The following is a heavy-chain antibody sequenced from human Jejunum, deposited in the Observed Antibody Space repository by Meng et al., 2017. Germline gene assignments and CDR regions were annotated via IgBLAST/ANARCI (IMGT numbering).Heavy chain of an antibody. J-gene: IGHJ6*02. Sequence: GESLKISCAASGFPFSSYAMSWVRQAPGKGLEWVSTVSDSGANTKDADSVKGRFTISRDNSKNTVYVQMNSLTAEDTAVYYCAKWREGDWRSYGLDVWGQGTTVTVSS. D-gene: IGHD2-21*02. CDR2: VSDSGANT. CDR3: AKWREGDWRSYGLDV. V-gene: IGHV3-23*01. CDR1: GFPFSSYA.